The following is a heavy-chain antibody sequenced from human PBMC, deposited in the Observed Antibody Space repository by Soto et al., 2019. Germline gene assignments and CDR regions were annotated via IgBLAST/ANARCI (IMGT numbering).Heavy chain of an antibody. J-gene: IGHJ4*02. CDR1: GFTLSSYA. CDR3: AKSPGMYYYDSSGYYHYDY. CDR2: ISGSGVST. D-gene: IGHD3-22*01. Sequence: GGSLRLSCAASGFTLSSYAMSWVRQAPGKGLEWVSAISGSGVSTYYADSVKGRFTISRDNSKITLYLQMNSLRAEDTAVYYCAKSPGMYYYDSSGYYHYDYWGQGALVTVSS. V-gene: IGHV3-23*01.